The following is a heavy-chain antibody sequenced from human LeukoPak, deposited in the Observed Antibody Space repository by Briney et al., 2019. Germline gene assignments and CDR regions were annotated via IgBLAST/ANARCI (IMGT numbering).Heavy chain of an antibody. CDR3: AIEGGGYATNYFFDS. J-gene: IGHJ4*02. D-gene: IGHD3-22*01. CDR2: TYYRAKWYN. V-gene: IGHV6-1*01. CDR1: GDSVSINNAA. Sequence: SSHTLSLTCAISGDSVSINNAAGNWIRQPPSGGLEWQGRTYYRAKWYNHYALSVKSRLTINPDTTNIQFSLQLNSVTPEDTAEYYCAIEGGGYATNYFFDSWGRGTLVTVSS.